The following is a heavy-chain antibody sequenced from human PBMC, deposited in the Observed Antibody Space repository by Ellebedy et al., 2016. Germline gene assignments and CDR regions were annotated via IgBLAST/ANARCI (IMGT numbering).Heavy chain of an antibody. Sequence: GESLKISCAASGFTFSDYWMSWVRQAPGKGLEWVADIKEDGSENSYVDSVKGRFTISRDNAKNTVYLQMNSLRAEDTALYYCLSVGAQCWGQGTLVTVSS. J-gene: IGHJ4*02. CDR3: LSVGAQC. CDR1: GFTFSDYW. CDR2: IKEDGSEN. V-gene: IGHV3-7*01. D-gene: IGHD3-10*01.